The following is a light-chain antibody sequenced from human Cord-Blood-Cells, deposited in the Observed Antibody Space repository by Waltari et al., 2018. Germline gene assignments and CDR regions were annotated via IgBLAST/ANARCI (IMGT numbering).Light chain of an antibody. V-gene: IGLV3-19*01. CDR2: GKN. CDR1: SRRSYY. Sequence: SSELTQDPAVSVALGQTVRITCQGDSRRSYYASWYQQKPGQAPVIVIYGKNNRPSGIPDRFSGSSSGNTASLTITGAQAEDEADYYCNSRDSSGNHWVFGGGTKLTVL. J-gene: IGLJ3*02. CDR3: NSRDSSGNHWV.